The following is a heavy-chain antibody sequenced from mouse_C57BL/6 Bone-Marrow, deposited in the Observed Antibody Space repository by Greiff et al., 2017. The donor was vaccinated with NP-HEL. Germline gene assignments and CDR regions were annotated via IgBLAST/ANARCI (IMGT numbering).Heavy chain of an antibody. CDR1: GYSITSGYY. V-gene: IGHV3-6*01. Sequence: EVKLVESGPGLVKPSQSLSLTCSVTGYSITSGYYWNWIRQFPGNKLEWMGYISYDGSNNYNPSLKNRISITRDTSKNQFFLKLNSVTTEDTATYYCARDYYDYGGLAYWGQGTLVTVSA. D-gene: IGHD2-4*01. J-gene: IGHJ3*01. CDR2: ISYDGSN. CDR3: ARDYYDYGGLAY.